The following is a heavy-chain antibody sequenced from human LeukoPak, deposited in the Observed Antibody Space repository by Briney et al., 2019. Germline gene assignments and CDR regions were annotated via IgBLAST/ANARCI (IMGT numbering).Heavy chain of an antibody. CDR2: IYSGGST. J-gene: IGHJ3*02. CDR1: GFTVSSNF. V-gene: IGHV3-66*01. Sequence: GGSLRLSCAASGFTVSSNFMSWVRQAPGKGLEWVSVIYSGGSTYYADSVKGRFTISRDNSKNTLYLQMNSLRAEDTAVYYCARVQYSGSYSDAFDIWGQGTMDTVSS. D-gene: IGHD1-26*01. CDR3: ARVQYSGSYSDAFDI.